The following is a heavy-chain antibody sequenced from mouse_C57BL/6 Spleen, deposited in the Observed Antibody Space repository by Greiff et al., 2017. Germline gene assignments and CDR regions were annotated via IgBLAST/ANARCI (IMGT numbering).Heavy chain of an antibody. CDR1: GYAFSSYW. Sequence: VQLQQSGAELVKPGASVKISCKASGYAFSSYWMNWVKQRPGKGLEWIGQIYPGDGDTNYNGKFKGKATLTADKSSSTAYMQLSSLTSEDSAVYFCARQDYGSSLGFAYWGPGTLVTVSA. D-gene: IGHD1-1*01. CDR3: ARQDYGSSLGFAY. V-gene: IGHV1-80*01. J-gene: IGHJ3*01. CDR2: IYPGDGDT.